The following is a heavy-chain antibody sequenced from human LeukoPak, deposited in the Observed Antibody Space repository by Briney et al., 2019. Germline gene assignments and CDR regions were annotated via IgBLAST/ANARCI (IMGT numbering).Heavy chain of an antibody. CDR2: MHYSGGA. J-gene: IGHJ4*02. D-gene: IGHD1-26*01. V-gene: IGHV4-59*01. CDR1: GGSITSYY. Sequence: SETLSLTCTVSGGSITSYYWSWVRQPPGKGLEWIGYMHYSGGATYYPSLKSRVAMSIDASKNQFSLKLSSVTAADTAVYYCARDIRVVGATHYFDQWGQGTPVTVSS. CDR3: ARDIRVVGATHYFDQ.